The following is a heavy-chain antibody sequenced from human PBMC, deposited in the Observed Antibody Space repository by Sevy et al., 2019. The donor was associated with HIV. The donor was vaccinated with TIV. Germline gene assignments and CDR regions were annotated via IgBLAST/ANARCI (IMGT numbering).Heavy chain of an antibody. CDR2: ISSSGSTI. D-gene: IGHD3-22*01. CDR3: ARDGRSITNLNYYGSSGYRRSDAFDI. J-gene: IGHJ3*02. V-gene: IGHV3-48*03. CDR1: GFTFSSYE. Sequence: GGSLRLSCAASGFTFSSYEMNWVRQAPGKGLEWVSYISSSGSTIYYADSVKGRFTISRDNAKNSLYLQMNSLRAEDTAVYYCARDGRSITNLNYYGSSGYRRSDAFDIWGQGTMVTVSS.